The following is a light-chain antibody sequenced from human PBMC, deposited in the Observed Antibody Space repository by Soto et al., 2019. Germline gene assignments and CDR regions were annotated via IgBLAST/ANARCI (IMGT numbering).Light chain of an antibody. Sequence: QSVLTQPPSVSAAPGQKVTMSCSGSSSNIGEYYVSWHQQLPGTAPKLLIYENDKRPSGIPDRFSGSKSGTSATLDITGLQTGDEADYYCGTWDSSLTTFVFGTWTKVPVL. CDR1: SSNIGEYY. CDR3: GTWDSSLTTFV. CDR2: END. J-gene: IGLJ1*01. V-gene: IGLV1-51*02.